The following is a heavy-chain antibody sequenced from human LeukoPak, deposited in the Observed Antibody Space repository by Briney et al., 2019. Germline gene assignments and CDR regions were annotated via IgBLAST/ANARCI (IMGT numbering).Heavy chain of an antibody. J-gene: IGHJ4*02. CDR3: NSYVAGRGPFDY. D-gene: IGHD6-19*01. V-gene: IGHV3-23*01. Sequence: GGSRRPSGAASGLTFSSYARSWVRKPPGKGMHWVSAISGSGGSTYYADSMKGRLTISRDNSKNTLYLQMNSLRAEDKAVYYCNSYVAGRGPFDYWGQGTLVTVSS. CDR1: GLTFSSYA. CDR2: ISGSGGST.